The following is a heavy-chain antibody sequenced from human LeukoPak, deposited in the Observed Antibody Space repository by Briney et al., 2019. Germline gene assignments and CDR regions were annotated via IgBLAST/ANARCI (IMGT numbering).Heavy chain of an antibody. CDR2: ISYDGSNK. V-gene: IGHV3-30-3*01. J-gene: IGHJ6*02. D-gene: IGHD4-17*01. CDR3: ASSHGDYRYYGMDV. Sequence: GGSLRLSCAASGFTFSSYAMYWVRQAPGKGLEWVAVISYDGSNKYYADSVKGRFTISRDNSKNTLYLQMNSLRAEDTAVYYCASSHGDYRYYGMDVWGQGTTVTVSS. CDR1: GFTFSSYA.